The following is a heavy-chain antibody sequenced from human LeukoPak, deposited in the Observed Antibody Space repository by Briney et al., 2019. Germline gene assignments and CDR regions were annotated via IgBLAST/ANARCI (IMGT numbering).Heavy chain of an antibody. Sequence: PGGSLRLSCAASGFTFSSYEMNWVRQAPGKGLEWVSYISSSSSTIYYADSVKGRFTISRDNAKNSLYLQMNSLRAEDTAVYYCARARGYSGYPYWGQGTLVTVSS. CDR1: GFTFSSYE. V-gene: IGHV3-48*01. D-gene: IGHD5-12*01. CDR2: ISSSSSTI. CDR3: ARARGYSGYPY. J-gene: IGHJ4*02.